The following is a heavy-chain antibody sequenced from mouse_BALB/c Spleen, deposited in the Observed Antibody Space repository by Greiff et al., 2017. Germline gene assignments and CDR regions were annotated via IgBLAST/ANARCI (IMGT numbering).Heavy chain of an antibody. J-gene: IGHJ3*01. CDR2: ISSGGST. CDR1: GFTFSSYA. Sequence: EVQLVESGGGLVKPGGSLKLSCAASGFTFSSYAMSWVRQTPEKRLEWVASISSGGSTYYPDSVKGRFTISRDNARNILYLQMSSLRSEDTAMYYCARGRDDPSWFAYWGQGTLVTVSA. CDR3: ARGRDDPSWFAY. D-gene: IGHD2-3*01. V-gene: IGHV5-6-5*01.